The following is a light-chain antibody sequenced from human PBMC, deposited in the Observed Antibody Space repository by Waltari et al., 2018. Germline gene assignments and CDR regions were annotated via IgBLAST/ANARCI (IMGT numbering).Light chain of an antibody. CDR2: WAS. CDR3: QQYYSSPYT. Sequence: DFVMTQSPASLALSLGERATIHCKTSPTVLYNSNNRNYLTWYQQKPGPPPELLFYWASTRESGVPDRFSASGSGTDFTLTISRLQPEDVAIYYCQQYYSSPYTFGQGTRLEIK. CDR1: PTVLYNSNNRNY. V-gene: IGKV4-1*01. J-gene: IGKJ2*01.